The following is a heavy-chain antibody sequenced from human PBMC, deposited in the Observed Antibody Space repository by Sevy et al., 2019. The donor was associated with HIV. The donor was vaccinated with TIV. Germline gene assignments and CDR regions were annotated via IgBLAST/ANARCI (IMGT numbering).Heavy chain of an antibody. V-gene: IGHV4-39*01. CDR3: ARHGGLVVRAFDY. CDR1: GVSISGSDYD. D-gene: IGHD3-10*01. CDR2: MYYSGST. J-gene: IGHJ4*02. Sequence: SETLSLTCTVSGVSISGSDYDWGWIRQPPGKGLEWIGSMYYSGSTHYHPSLKSRVTVSIDTSKNQFSLKLTSVTAADTAVYYCARHGGLVVRAFDYWGQGSLVTVSS.